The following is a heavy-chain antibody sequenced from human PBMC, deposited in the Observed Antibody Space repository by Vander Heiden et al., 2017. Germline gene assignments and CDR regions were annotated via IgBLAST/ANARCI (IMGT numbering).Heavy chain of an antibody. D-gene: IGHD3-16*02. CDR3: ARDYRHGGYGGNY. Sequence: QVQLVQSGAEVTKPWSSVKVPFKASGCTSTSYAISWVRPAPGQGLEWMGGIIPILGTANYAQKFQGRVTITADESTSTAYMERSSLRSEDTAVYYCARDYRHGGYGGNYWGQGTLVTVSS. CDR1: GCTSTSYA. CDR2: IIPILGTA. V-gene: IGHV1-69*01. J-gene: IGHJ4*02.